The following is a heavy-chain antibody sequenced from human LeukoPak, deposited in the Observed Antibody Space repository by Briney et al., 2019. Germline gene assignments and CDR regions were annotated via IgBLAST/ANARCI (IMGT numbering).Heavy chain of an antibody. Sequence: PGGSLRLSCAASGFTFSSYDMHWVRHATGKGLEWVSAIGTAGDTYYPGSVKGRFTISRENAKNSLYLQMNSLRAGDTAVYYCARVRKYSGYYSWYFDLWGRGTQVTVSS. J-gene: IGHJ2*01. CDR2: IGTAGDT. CDR1: GFTFSSYD. D-gene: IGHD5-12*01. CDR3: ARVRKYSGYYSWYFDL. V-gene: IGHV3-13*01.